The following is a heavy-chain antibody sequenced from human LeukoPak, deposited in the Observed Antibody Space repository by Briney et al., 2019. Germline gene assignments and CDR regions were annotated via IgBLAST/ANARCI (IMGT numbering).Heavy chain of an antibody. CDR1: GFTVSDNY. D-gene: IGHD5-12*01. CDR3: AKGGSGYENYFDY. J-gene: IGHJ4*02. V-gene: IGHV3-23*01. Sequence: GGSLRLSCAASGFTVSDNYMSWVRQAPGKGLEWVSAISGSGGSTYYADSVKGRFTISRDNSKNTLYLQMNSLRAEDTAVYYCAKGGSGYENYFDYWGQGTLVTVSS. CDR2: ISGSGGST.